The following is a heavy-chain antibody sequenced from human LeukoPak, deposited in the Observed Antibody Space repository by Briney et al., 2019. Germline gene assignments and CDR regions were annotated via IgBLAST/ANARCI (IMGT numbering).Heavy chain of an antibody. Sequence: QPGGSLRLSCVASGFTFSSYWMHWVRQPPGKGLVWLSRISTDGRSTNYADSVKGRFTISRDNARITLYLQMNSLRAEDTAVYYCLRDLIRGDQGTLVTVSS. CDR1: GFTFSSYW. D-gene: IGHD3-10*01. V-gene: IGHV3-74*01. CDR3: LRDLIR. J-gene: IGHJ4*02. CDR2: ISTDGRST.